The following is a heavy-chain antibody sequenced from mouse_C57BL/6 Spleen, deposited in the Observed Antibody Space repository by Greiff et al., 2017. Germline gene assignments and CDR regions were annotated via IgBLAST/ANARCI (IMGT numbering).Heavy chain of an antibody. CDR3: ARTGSSYVKYIDV. J-gene: IGHJ1*03. V-gene: IGHV1-76*01. Sequence: QVHVKQSGAELVRPGASVKLSCKASGYTFTDYYINWVKQRPGQGLEWIARIYPGSGNTYYNEKFKGKATLTVEKSSSTAYMQLSSLTSEDSAVYFCARTGSSYVKYIDVWGTGTTVTVSS. CDR2: IYPGSGNT. D-gene: IGHD1-1*01. CDR1: GYTFTDYY.